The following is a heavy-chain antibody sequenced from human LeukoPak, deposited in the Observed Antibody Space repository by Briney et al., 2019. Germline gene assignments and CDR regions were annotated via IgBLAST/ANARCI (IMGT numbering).Heavy chain of an antibody. CDR3: AHKMPPHLGESNWFDP. Sequence: SGPTLVKPTQTLTLTCTFSGFSLSTSGVGVGWIRQPPGKALEWLALIYWDDDKRYSPSLKSRLTITKDTSKNQVVLTMTNMDPVDTATYYCAHKMPPHLGESNWFDPWGQGTLVTVSS. V-gene: IGHV2-5*02. J-gene: IGHJ5*02. D-gene: IGHD3-16*01. CDR2: IYWDDDK. CDR1: GFSLSTSGVG.